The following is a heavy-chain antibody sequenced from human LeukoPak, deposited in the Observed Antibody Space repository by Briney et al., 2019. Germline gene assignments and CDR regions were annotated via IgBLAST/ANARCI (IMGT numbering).Heavy chain of an antibody. D-gene: IGHD3-10*01. J-gene: IGHJ4*02. CDR3: AKAFGYYGSGSLIDY. CDR2: ISGSGGST. CDR1: GFSFSSYA. V-gene: IGHV3-23*01. Sequence: GGSLRLSCAASGFSFSSYAMSWVRQAPGKGLEWVSAISGSGGSTYYADSVKGRFTISRDNSKNTLYLQMNSMRAEDTAVYYCAKAFGYYGSGSLIDYWGQGTLVTVYS.